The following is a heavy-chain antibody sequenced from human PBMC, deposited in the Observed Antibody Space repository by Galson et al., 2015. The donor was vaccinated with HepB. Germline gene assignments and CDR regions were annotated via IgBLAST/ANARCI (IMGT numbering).Heavy chain of an antibody. D-gene: IGHD3-3*01. CDR1: GFTFSSYA. CDR2: ISGSGGST. V-gene: IGHV3-23*01. CDR3: AKRRITIFGVVIQRGPIDY. J-gene: IGHJ4*02. Sequence: SLRLSCAASGFTFSSYAMSWVRQAPGKGLEWVSAISGSGGSTYYADSVKGRFTISRDNSKNTLYLQMNSLRAEDTAVYYCAKRRITIFGVVIQRGPIDYWGQGTLVTVSS.